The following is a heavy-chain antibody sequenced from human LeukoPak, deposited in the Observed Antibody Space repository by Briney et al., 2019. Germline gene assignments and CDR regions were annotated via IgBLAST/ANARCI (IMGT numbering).Heavy chain of an antibody. CDR1: GFTFSSYS. V-gene: IGHV3-23*01. CDR3: AKLMSQPALLFFDQ. D-gene: IGHD3-10*01. CDR2: VSGSGLYT. Sequence: HPGGSLRLSCAASGFTFSSYSMNWVRQAPGKGLEWVATVSGSGLYTYYADSVRGRFTISRDNSKDTFYLQMNSLRAEDTAVYYCAKLMSQPALLFFDQWGQGTLVTVSS. J-gene: IGHJ4*02.